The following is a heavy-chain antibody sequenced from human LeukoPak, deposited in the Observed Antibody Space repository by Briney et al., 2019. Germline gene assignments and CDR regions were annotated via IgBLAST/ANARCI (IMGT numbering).Heavy chain of an antibody. CDR1: GFTFSRHG. D-gene: IGHD3-9*01. CDR2: ISSGSIYA. CDR3: AREFGLRYSDWLLWGAFDI. Sequence: KPGGSLRLSCAASGFTFSRHGMNWVRQAPGKGLEWISSISSGSIYAHYSDSVKGRFTISRDNAKNSLYLQMNSLRAEDTAVYYCAREFGLRYSDWLLWGAFDIWGQGTMVTVSS. V-gene: IGHV3-21*01. J-gene: IGHJ3*02.